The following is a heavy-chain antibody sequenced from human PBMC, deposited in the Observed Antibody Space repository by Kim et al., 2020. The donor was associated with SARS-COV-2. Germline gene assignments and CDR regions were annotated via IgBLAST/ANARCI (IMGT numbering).Heavy chain of an antibody. Sequence: GGSLRLSCAASGFTFSSYGMHWVRQAPGKGLEWVAVISYDGSNRYYADSVKGRFTISRDNSKNTLYLQMNSLRAEDTAVYYCAKDLGGALDYWGHGTLVTVSS. V-gene: IGHV3-30*18. CDR3: AKDLGGALDY. CDR2: ISYDGSNR. J-gene: IGHJ4*01. CDR1: GFTFSSYG. D-gene: IGHD1-26*01.